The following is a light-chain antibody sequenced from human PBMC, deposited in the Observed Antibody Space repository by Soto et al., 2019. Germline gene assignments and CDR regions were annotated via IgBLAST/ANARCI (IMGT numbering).Light chain of an antibody. Sequence: DIQMTQSPSSLSASVGDRVTITCRASQNIDSYLNWYQQRPGKAPKLLIHDASSLQSGVPARFSATGSGTDLTLTISGLQPEDIGNYYCQQTYSSSVYTFGQGTKVDIK. CDR1: QNIDSY. V-gene: IGKV1-39*01. J-gene: IGKJ2*01. CDR3: QQTYSSSVYT. CDR2: DAS.